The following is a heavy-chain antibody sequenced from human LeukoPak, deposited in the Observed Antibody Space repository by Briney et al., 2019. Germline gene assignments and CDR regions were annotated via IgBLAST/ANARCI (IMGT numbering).Heavy chain of an antibody. CDR3: LREETIVVIREPPP. V-gene: IGHV3-7*01. Sequence: PGRSLRLSSEAPGFTFSNYSMSWVRQAPGKGLDSLANINQYGHHKSYVDSVKGRFAISRDNAKNSLDLQMNSLRVEDTAIYYCLREETIVVIREPPPRGQGTLVTVSS. CDR2: INQYGHHK. J-gene: IGHJ4*02. D-gene: IGHD3-22*01. CDR1: GFTFSNYS.